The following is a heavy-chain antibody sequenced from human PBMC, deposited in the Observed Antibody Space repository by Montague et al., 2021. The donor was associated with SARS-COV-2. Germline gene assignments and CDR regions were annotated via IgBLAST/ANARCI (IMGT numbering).Heavy chain of an antibody. D-gene: IGHD3-22*01. CDR3: AKARYDSSGYPFEH. CDR2: ISGTGGST. V-gene: IGHV3-23*01. Sequence: SLRLSCAASGFAFGYYAMSWVRQAPGKGLEWVSAISGTGGSTHYADSVRGRFTFSRDNSKNTLYLEMNSLRAEDTAVYYCAKARYDSSGYPFEHWGQGILVTVSS. J-gene: IGHJ4*02. CDR1: GFAFGYYA.